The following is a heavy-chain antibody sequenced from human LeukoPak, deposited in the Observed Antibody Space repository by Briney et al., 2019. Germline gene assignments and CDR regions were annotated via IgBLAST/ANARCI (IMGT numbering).Heavy chain of an antibody. D-gene: IGHD2-8*01. CDR1: GYTFTSYG. J-gene: IGHJ4*02. Sequence: GASVKVSCKASGYTFTSYGISWVRQAPGQGLEWMGRISAYNGNTNYAQKLQGRVTMTTDTSTSTAYMELRSLRSDDTAVYYCARVSRVLMVYALDYWGQGTLVTVSS. V-gene: IGHV1-18*01. CDR3: ARVSRVLMVYALDY. CDR2: ISAYNGNT.